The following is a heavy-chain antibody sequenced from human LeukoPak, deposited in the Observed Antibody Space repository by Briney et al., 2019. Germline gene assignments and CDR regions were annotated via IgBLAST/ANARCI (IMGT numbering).Heavy chain of an antibody. V-gene: IGHV3-23*01. D-gene: IGHD3-10*01. CDR3: AKLTSASGAYGVDV. CDR1: GFTFSSYA. J-gene: IGHJ6*02. CDR2: ISGSGGST. Sequence: PGGSLRLSCAASGFTFSSYAMSWVRQAPGKGLEWVSAISGSGGSTYYADSVKGQFTISRDNSKNTLYLQMNSLRAEDTAIYYCAKLTSASGAYGVDVWGQGTTVTVSS.